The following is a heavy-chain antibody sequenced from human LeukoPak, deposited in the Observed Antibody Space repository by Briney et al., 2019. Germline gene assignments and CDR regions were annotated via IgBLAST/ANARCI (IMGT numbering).Heavy chain of an antibody. CDR2: IYTSGGT. V-gene: IGHV4-61*02. CDR3: AREAREMGYMMHY. CDR1: GGSISSGSYY. J-gene: IGHJ4*02. Sequence: SETLSLTCTVSGGSISSGSYYWRWLRQPAGTGLEWIGRIYTSGGTNYNPSLKSRVTISVDTSKNQFSLKLSSVTAADTAVYYCAREAREMGYMMHYWGQGTLVTVSS. D-gene: IGHD5-24*01.